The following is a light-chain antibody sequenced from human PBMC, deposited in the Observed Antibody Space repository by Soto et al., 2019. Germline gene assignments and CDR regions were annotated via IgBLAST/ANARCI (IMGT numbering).Light chain of an antibody. CDR1: ALANQY. CDR3: HSSDSSGAYV. J-gene: IGLJ1*01. V-gene: IGLV3-25*03. Sequence: SYELRQPPSVSVPPGQTARITCSGDALANQYAYWYQQKPEQAPVLVKYKDTERPSGIPERVSGSSSGTTVTLTISGVQAEDDADYFCHSSDSSGAYVFGTGTKVTVL. CDR2: KDT.